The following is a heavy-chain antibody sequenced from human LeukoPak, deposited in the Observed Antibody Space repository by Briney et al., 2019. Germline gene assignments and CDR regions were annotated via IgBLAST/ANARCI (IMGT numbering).Heavy chain of an antibody. CDR2: ISAYNGNT. J-gene: IGHJ6*03. V-gene: IGHV1-18*01. D-gene: IGHD1-26*01. CDR3: ARDLRSGSYYDYYYYMDV. CDR1: GYTFTSYG. Sequence: ASVKVSCKASGYTFTSYGISWVRQAPGQGLEWMGWISAYNGNTNYAQKLQGRVTMTTDTSTSTAYMELRSLRPDDTAVYYCARDLRSGSYYDYYYYMDVWGKGTTVTVSS.